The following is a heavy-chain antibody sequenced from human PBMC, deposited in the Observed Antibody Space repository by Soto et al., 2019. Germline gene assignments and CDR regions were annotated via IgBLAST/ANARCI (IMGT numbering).Heavy chain of an antibody. CDR1: GFTVSSNY. CDR2: IYSGGST. V-gene: IGHV3-66*01. Sequence: GGSLRLSCAASGFTVSSNYMSWVRQAPGKGLEWVSVIYSGGSTYYADSVKGRFTISRDNSKNTLYLQMNSVRAEDTAVYYCARGNEQWLDAFDIWGQGTMVTVSS. D-gene: IGHD6-19*01. CDR3: ARGNEQWLDAFDI. J-gene: IGHJ3*02.